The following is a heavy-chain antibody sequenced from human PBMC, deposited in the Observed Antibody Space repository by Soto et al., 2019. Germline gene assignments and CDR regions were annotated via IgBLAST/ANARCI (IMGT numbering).Heavy chain of an antibody. J-gene: IGHJ4*02. CDR3: ARPAAAGIYYFDY. Sequence: EVQLVESGGGLIQPGGSLRLSCAASGFTVSSNYMSWVRQAPGKGLEWVSVIYSGGSTYYADSVKGRFTISRDNSKNTLYLQMNSLRAEDTAVYYCARPAAAGIYYFDYWGQGTLVTVSS. CDR2: IYSGGST. V-gene: IGHV3-53*01. CDR1: GFTVSSNY. D-gene: IGHD6-13*01.